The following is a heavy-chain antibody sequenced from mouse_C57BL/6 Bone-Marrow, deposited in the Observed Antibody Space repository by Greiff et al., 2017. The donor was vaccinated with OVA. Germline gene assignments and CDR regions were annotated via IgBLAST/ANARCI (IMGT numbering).Heavy chain of an antibody. CDR2: IWSDGST. Sequence: VKLMESGPGLVAPSQSLSITCTASGFSFTSYGVHWVRQPPGKGLEWLVVIWSDGSTTYNSALKSRLSISKDNSKSHVFLKMNSLQTDDTAMDYCAIYTYRFAYWGQGTLVTVSA. CDR3: AIYTYRFAY. V-gene: IGHV2-6*03. CDR1: GFSFTSYG. J-gene: IGHJ3*01. D-gene: IGHD1-3*01.